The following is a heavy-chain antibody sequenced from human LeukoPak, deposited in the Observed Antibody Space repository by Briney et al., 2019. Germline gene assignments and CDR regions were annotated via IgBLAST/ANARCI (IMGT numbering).Heavy chain of an antibody. CDR3: ARWPTMGGR. J-gene: IGHJ4*02. CDR2: IYNSGTT. CDR1: GFPGSDNY. Sequence: RGSLRLSCADSGFPGSDNYMSWVRQAQGKGLEWVSVIYNSGTTKYADSVEGRFIISRDNSRNMLYLQMNSLRVEDTAVYYCARWPTMGGRWGQGTLVTVSS. V-gene: IGHV3-66*01. D-gene: IGHD3-16*01.